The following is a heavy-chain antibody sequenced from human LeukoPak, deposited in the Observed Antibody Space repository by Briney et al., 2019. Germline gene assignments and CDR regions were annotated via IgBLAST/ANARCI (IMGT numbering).Heavy chain of an antibody. CDR1: GFTFSNSW. CDR3: AKDLRGVYYYYYMDV. V-gene: IGHV3-7*03. D-gene: IGHD3-10*01. CDR2: MIGDGSEI. J-gene: IGHJ6*03. Sequence: GESLRLSCAASGFTFSNSWMTWVRQAPGKGLEWVASMIGDGSEIHYVDSVKGRFTISRDNAKNSLYLQMNSLRAEDTALYYCAKDLRGVYYYYYMDVWGKGTTVTISS.